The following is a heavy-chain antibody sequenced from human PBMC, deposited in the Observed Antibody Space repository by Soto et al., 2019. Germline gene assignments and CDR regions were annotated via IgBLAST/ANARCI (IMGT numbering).Heavy chain of an antibody. CDR3: ARQGEKLTRAASITMIVLGFDY. D-gene: IGHD3-22*01. V-gene: IGHV4-39*01. CDR1: GGSISSSSYY. J-gene: IGHJ4*02. Sequence: QLLESGPGLVKPSETLSLTCTVSGGSISSSSYYWGWIRQPPGKGLEWIGSIYYSGSTYYNPSLKSRVTISVDTSKNQFSLKLSSVTAADTAVYYCARQGEKLTRAASITMIVLGFDYWGQGTLVTVSS. CDR2: IYYSGST.